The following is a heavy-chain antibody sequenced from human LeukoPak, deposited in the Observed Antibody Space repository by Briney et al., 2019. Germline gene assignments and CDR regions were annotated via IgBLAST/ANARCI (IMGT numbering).Heavy chain of an antibody. CDR1: GYTFTGYY. J-gene: IGHJ3*02. CDR2: INPNSGGT. D-gene: IGHD1-1*01. CDR3: ARETGRGAFDI. Sequence: ASVKVSCKASGYTFTGYYMHWVRQAPWQGLEWMGWINPNSGGTNYAQKFQGRVTITRDTSISTAYMELSRLRSDDTAVYYCARETGRGAFDIWGQGTMVTVSS. V-gene: IGHV1-2*02.